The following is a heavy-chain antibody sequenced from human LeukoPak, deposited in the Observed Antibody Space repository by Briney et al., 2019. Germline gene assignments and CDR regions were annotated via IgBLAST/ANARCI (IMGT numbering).Heavy chain of an antibody. J-gene: IGHJ4*02. V-gene: IGHV5-51*01. CDR1: GYSFTTYW. CDR3: ARQGRTVAIDY. CDR2: IYPDDSDT. D-gene: IGHD4-23*01. Sequence: GESLKISCKGSGYSFTTYWIGWVRQMPGKGLEWMGIIYPDDSDTRYSPSFQGQVTISADESISTAYLQWSSLKASDTAMYYCARQGRTVAIDYWGQGTLVTVSS.